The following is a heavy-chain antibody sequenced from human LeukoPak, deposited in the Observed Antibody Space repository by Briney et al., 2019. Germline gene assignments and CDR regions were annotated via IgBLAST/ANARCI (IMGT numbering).Heavy chain of an antibody. CDR2: MNPNSGNT. CDR1: GYTFTSYD. Sequence: ASVKVSCKASGYTFTSYDINWVRQTTGQGLEWMGWMNPNSGNTGYAQKFQGRVTMTRNTSISTAYMELNSLRSEDTAVYYCARGLVKLRFLEWLDNWFDPWGQGTLVTVSS. CDR3: ARGLVKLRFLEWLDNWFDP. J-gene: IGHJ5*02. V-gene: IGHV1-8*01. D-gene: IGHD3-3*01.